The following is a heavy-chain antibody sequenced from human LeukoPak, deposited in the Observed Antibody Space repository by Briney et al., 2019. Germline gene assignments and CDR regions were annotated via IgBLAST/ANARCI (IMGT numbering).Heavy chain of an antibody. V-gene: IGHV3-23*01. D-gene: IGHD6-13*01. CDR3: TRRAAADTFYSDY. J-gene: IGHJ4*02. Sequence: GGSLRLSCVASGFTFSNYAMSWVRQAPGKGLEWVSGISGSDGSTYYADSVKGRFTISRDNSKNTLYLQMGSLRAEDMAVYYCTRRAAADTFYSDYWGQGILVTVSS. CDR2: ISGSDGST. CDR1: GFTFSNYA.